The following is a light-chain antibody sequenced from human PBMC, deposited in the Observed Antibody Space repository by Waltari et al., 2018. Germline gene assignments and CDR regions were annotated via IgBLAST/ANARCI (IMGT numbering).Light chain of an antibody. J-gene: IGKJ3*01. V-gene: IGKV2-28*01. CDR2: LGS. CDR3: MQALQTFT. Sequence: VMTQSPLSLPVTPGEPPSSSCRSSQSHLESNGYNRLDWYLQKPGQSPQLLIDLGSNRAAGVPDRFSGSGSATDFTLKISRVEAEDVGVYYCMQALQTFTFGPGTKVDIK. CDR1: QSHLESNGYNR.